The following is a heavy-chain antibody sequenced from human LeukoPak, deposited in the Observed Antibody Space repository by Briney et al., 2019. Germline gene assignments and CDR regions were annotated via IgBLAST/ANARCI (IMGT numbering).Heavy chain of an antibody. CDR1: GYTFNNFG. D-gene: IGHD2-15*01. V-gene: IGHV1-18*01. CDR2: ISIGDGRT. Sequence: ASAKVSCKTSGYTFNNFGITWVRQAPGQGLEWMGWISIGDGRTHYGRKFQDRVSMTREMSSNTAFLELSSLRSDDTAFYFCSRSYYSSSWYYFDHWGQGTLVTVSS. CDR3: SRSYYSSSWYYFDH. J-gene: IGHJ4*02.